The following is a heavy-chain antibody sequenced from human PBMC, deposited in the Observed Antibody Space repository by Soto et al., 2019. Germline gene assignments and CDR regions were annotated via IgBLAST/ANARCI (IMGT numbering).Heavy chain of an antibody. V-gene: IGHV3-30-3*01. CDR3: ARDRLRYNWNDFPYYYYGMDV. CDR2: ISYDGSNK. CDR1: GYTFSSYA. J-gene: IGHJ6*02. D-gene: IGHD1-1*01. Sequence: QVKLVESGGGVVQPGRSLRLSCAASGYTFSSYAMHWVRQAPGKGLEWVAVISYDGSNKYYADSVKGRFTISRDNSKNTLNLQMNSLRTEDTAVYYCARDRLRYNWNDFPYYYYGMDVWGQGTTVTVSS.